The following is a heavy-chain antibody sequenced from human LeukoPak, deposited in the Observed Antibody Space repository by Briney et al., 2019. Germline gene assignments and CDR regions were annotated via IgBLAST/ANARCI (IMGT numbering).Heavy chain of an antibody. CDR1: GGSISSYY. CDR2: IYYSGST. CDR3: ARGYSGYDL. J-gene: IGHJ5*02. V-gene: IGHV4-59*01. D-gene: IGHD5-12*01. Sequence: PSETLSLTCTVSGGSISSYYWSWIRQPPGKGLEWIGYIYYSGSTNYNPSLKSRVTISVDTSKNQFSLKLSSVTAADTAVYYCARGYSGYDLWGQGTLVTVSS.